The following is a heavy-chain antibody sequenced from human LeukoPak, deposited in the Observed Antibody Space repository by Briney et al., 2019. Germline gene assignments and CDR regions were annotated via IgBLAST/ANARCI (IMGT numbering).Heavy chain of an antibody. CDR3: ARVKVGASWYFDY. Sequence: GGSLRLSCAASGFTFSSYSMNWVRQAPGKGPEWVSSISSSSSYIYCADSVKGRFTISRDNAKNSLYLQMNCLRAEDTAMYYCARVKVGASWYFDYWGREPWSPSPQ. J-gene: IGHJ4*02. CDR1: GFTFSSYS. V-gene: IGHV3-21*01. D-gene: IGHD1-26*01. CDR2: ISSSSSYI.